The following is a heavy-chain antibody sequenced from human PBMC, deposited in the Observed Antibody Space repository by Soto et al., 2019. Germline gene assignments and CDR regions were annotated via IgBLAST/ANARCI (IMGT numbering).Heavy chain of an antibody. CDR1: GDSISSCSY. CDR3: ARVHVMVVAGSTFDY. Sequence: SETLSLTCTVSGDSISSCSYWGWILQPPGEGPEWIASIYHGGTTFYNPSLKSRISIPVDTSKNQFSLRLTSVTAADTATYYCARVHVMVVAGSTFDYWGPGTLVTVSS. J-gene: IGHJ4*03. D-gene: IGHD6-19*01. CDR2: IYHGGTT. V-gene: IGHV4-38-2*02.